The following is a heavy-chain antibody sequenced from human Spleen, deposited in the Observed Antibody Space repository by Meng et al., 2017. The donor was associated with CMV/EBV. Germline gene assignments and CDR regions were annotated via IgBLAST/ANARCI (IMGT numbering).Heavy chain of an antibody. CDR1: GGSIRSYY. CDR2: IYHSGTT. D-gene: IGHD2-2*02. CDR3: ARHGYCSSTSCYITAGGFDP. J-gene: IGHJ5*02. Sequence: GSLRLSCTVSGGSIRSYYWGWIRQPPGKGLEWIGYIYHSGTTNYSPSLKSRVTISGDTSKNQFFLKLRSVTAADTAVYHCARHGYCSSTSCYITAGGFDPWGQGTLVTVSS. V-gene: IGHV4-59*08.